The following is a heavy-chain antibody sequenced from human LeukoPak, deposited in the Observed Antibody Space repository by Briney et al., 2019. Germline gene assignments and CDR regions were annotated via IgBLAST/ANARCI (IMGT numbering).Heavy chain of an antibody. CDR2: ISGSGGST. D-gene: IGHD3-22*01. Sequence: GGSPRLSCAASGFTFSSYAMSWVRQAPGKGLEWVSAISGSGGSTYYADSVKGRFTISRDNSKNTLYLQMNSLRAEDTAVYYCAKVSTMIGAFDIWGQGTMVTVSS. CDR1: GFTFSSYA. CDR3: AKVSTMIGAFDI. V-gene: IGHV3-23*01. J-gene: IGHJ3*02.